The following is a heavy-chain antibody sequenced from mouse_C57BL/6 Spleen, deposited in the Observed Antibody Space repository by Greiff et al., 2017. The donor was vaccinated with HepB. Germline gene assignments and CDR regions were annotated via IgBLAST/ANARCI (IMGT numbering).Heavy chain of an antibody. Sequence: QVQLKESGAELVMPGASVKLSCKASGYTFTSYWMHWVKQRPGQGLEWIGEIDPSDSYTNYNQKFKGKSTLTVDKSSSTAYMQLSSLTSEDSAVYYCARGEPDYWGQGTTLTVSS. V-gene: IGHV1-69*01. CDR3: ARGEPDY. CDR2: IDPSDSYT. J-gene: IGHJ2*01. CDR1: GYTFTSYW.